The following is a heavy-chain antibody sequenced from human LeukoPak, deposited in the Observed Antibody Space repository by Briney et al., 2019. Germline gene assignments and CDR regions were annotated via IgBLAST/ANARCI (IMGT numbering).Heavy chain of an antibody. J-gene: IGHJ4*02. D-gene: IGHD3-10*01. CDR3: TNYKIWFGELGAV. Sequence: KSGGSLRLSCTASGFTFGDYAMSWFRQAPGKGREWVGFIRSKAYGGTTEYAASVKGRFTISRDDPKSIAYLQMNSLKTEDTAVYYCTNYKIWFGELGAVWGQGTLVTVSS. CDR1: GFTFGDYA. V-gene: IGHV3-49*05. CDR2: IRSKAYGGTT.